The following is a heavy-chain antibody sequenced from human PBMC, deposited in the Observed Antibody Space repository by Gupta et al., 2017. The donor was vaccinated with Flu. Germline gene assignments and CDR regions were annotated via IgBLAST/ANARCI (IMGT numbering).Heavy chain of an antibody. V-gene: IGHV2-26*01. D-gene: IGHD1-20*01. J-gene: IGHJ5*02. CDR3: ARIVTSPNNWNDVGAHNWFDP. CDR2: IFSNDEK. CDR1: GFSLSNARMG. Sequence: QVTLKESGPVLVKPTETLTLTCTVSGFSLSNARMGVSWIRQPPGKALEWLAHIFSNDEKSYSTSLKSRLTISKDTSKSQVVLTMTNMDPVDTATYYCARIVTSPNNWNDVGAHNWFDPWGQGTLVTVSS.